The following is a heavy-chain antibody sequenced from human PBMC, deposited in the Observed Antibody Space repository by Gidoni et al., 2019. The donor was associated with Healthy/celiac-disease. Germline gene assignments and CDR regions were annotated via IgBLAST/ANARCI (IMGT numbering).Heavy chain of an antibody. D-gene: IGHD5-18*01. CDR3: ARLEGIQLWIDY. V-gene: IGHV4-39*01. CDR1: GGSISSSSYY. J-gene: IGHJ4*02. CDR2: IYYSGST. Sequence: QLQLQESGPGLVKPSETLSLTCTVSGGSISSSSYYWGWIRQPPGKGLEWIGSIYYSGSTYYNPSLKSRVTISVDTSKNQFSLKLSSVTAADTAVYYCARLEGIQLWIDYWGQGTLVTVSS.